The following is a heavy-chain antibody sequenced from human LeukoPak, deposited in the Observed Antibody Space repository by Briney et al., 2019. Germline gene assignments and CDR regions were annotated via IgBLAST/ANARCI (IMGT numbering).Heavy chain of an antibody. V-gene: IGHV4-4*02. CDR1: GGSISSSNW. J-gene: IGHJ4*02. D-gene: IGHD4-17*01. CDR3: ARGPERRLQGMTTVTTGVDY. CDR2: IYHSGST. Sequence: PSGTLSLTCAVSGGSISSSNWWSWVRQPPGKGLEWIGEIYHSGSTNYNPSLKSRVTISVDKSKNQFSLKLSSVTAADTAVYYRARGPERRLQGMTTVTTGVDYWGQGTLVTVSS.